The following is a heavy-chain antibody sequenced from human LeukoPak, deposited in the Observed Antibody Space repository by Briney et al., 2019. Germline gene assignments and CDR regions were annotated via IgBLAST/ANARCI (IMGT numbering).Heavy chain of an antibody. Sequence: PGGSLRLSCAASGFTFSSYGMHWVRQAPGKGLEWVAVISYDGSNKYHADSVKGRFTISRDNSKNTLYLQMNSLRAEDTAVYYCAKDASFSYYFDYWGQGTLVTVSS. V-gene: IGHV3-30*18. J-gene: IGHJ4*02. D-gene: IGHD2/OR15-2a*01. CDR1: GFTFSSYG. CDR3: AKDASFSYYFDY. CDR2: ISYDGSNK.